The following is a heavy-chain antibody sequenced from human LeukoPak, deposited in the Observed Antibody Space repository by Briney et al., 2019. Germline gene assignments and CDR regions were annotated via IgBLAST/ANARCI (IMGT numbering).Heavy chain of an antibody. V-gene: IGHV3-7*01. CDR2: IKQDGNEK. CDR3: ARGPNWFDP. Sequence: GGSLRLSCAASGFIFSTYWMSWVRQAPGKGLEWVASIKQDGNEKSYVDSVKGRFTISRDNAKYSLYLQMNSLRAEDTAVYYCARGPNWFDPWGQGTLVTVSS. CDR1: GFIFSTYW. J-gene: IGHJ5*02.